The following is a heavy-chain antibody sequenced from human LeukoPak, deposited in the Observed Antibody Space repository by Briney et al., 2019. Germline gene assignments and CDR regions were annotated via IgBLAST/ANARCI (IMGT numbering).Heavy chain of an antibody. D-gene: IGHD1-14*01. CDR2: VWYSGTT. CDR3: AKGGPEASAGLTWFDP. V-gene: IGHV4-59*01. Sequence: PSETLSLTCTASGGSINNYYWYWMRQPPGKGLEWIGYVWYSGTTKYNPSLKSRVTISVDTSKNQLSLKLNYVTAADTAVYYCAKGGPEASAGLTWFDPWGQGTRVTVSS. J-gene: IGHJ5*02. CDR1: GGSINNYY.